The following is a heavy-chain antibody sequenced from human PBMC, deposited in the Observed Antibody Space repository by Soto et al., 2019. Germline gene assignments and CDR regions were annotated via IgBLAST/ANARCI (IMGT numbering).Heavy chain of an antibody. V-gene: IGHV3-53*01. D-gene: IGHD5-18*01. CDR2: IFGDGST. J-gene: IGHJ4*02. CDR3: ARGPQSGETAMVRSYFDY. Sequence: TGGSLRLSCAASGFTVSTNYLNWVRQAPGKGLGWVSVIFGDGSTYYADSVKGRFTISRDKSKNTVYLQMNSLRAEDTAVYYCARGPQSGETAMVRSYFDYWGQGTLVTVSS. CDR1: GFTVSTNY.